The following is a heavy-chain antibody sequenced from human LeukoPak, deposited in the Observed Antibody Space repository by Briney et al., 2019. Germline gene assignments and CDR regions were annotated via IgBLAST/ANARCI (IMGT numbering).Heavy chain of an antibody. CDR3: ARQGRRHYYDSSGYYHTGGVVGGLLDYFDY. J-gene: IGHJ4*02. D-gene: IGHD3-22*01. CDR1: GGSISSSSYY. Sequence: PSETLSLTCTVSGGSISSSSYYWGWIRQPPGKGLEWIGSIYYSGSTYYNPSLKSRVTISVDTSKNQLSLKLSSVTAADTAVYYCARQGRRHYYDSSGYYHTGGVVGGLLDYFDYWGQGTLVTVSS. V-gene: IGHV4-39*01. CDR2: IYYSGST.